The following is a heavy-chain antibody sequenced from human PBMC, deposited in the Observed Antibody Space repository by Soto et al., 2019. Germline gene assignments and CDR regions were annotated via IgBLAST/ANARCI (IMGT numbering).Heavy chain of an antibody. J-gene: IGHJ4*02. CDR2: ISYDGSNK. CDR3: AKWDSSSFDY. Sequence: QVQLVESGGGVVQPGKTLRHSCAASGFTFSSYGMHGVRQAPGKGREWVAFISYDGSNKYYADSVKGRFSISRDNAKNTLYLQMNSLRAEDTAVYYCAKWDSSSFDYWGQGTLVTVSS. CDR1: GFTFSSYG. V-gene: IGHV3-30*18. D-gene: IGHD6-6*01.